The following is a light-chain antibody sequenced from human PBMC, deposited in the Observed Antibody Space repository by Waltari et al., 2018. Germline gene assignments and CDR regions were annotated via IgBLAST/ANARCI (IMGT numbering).Light chain of an antibody. CDR2: AAS. Sequence: DIQMTHSPSSLSAFVGDRVTITCRASQSISSYLNWYQQKPGKAPKLLIYAASNLQSGVPSRFSGSGSGTDFTLTISSLQPEDFATYYCQYSYTIPYTFGQGTKLEIK. CDR1: QSISSY. J-gene: IGKJ2*01. V-gene: IGKV1-39*01. CDR3: QYSYTIPYT.